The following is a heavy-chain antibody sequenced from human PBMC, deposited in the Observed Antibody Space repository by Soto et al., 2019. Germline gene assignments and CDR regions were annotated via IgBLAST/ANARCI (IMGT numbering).Heavy chain of an antibody. CDR1: GFTFDDYA. D-gene: IGHD2-2*01. CDR3: GKLPVSGIGSKKGSYYDYYMDI. V-gene: IGHV3-9*01. Sequence: EVQLVESGGGLVQPGRSLRLSCAASGFTFDDYAMHWVRQAPGKGLEWVSGISWNSGSIGYADSVKGRFTISRDNAKNSLNIQMNSPRAEDTAVYYCGKLPVSGIGSKKGSYYDYYMDIWGKGNTVTVSS. J-gene: IGHJ6*03. CDR2: ISWNSGSI.